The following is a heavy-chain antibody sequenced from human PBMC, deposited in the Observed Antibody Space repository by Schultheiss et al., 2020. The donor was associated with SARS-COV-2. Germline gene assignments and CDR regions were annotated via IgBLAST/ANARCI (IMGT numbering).Heavy chain of an antibody. CDR3: ARVDSSSSSAFDY. V-gene: IGHV3-64*04. D-gene: IGHD6-6*01. CDR2: ISSNGGST. J-gene: IGHJ4*02. Sequence: GGSLRLSCSASGFTFSSYAMHWVRQAPGKGLEYVSAISSNGGSTYYADSVKGRFTISRDNSKNTLYLQMNSLRAEDTAVYYCARVDSSSSSAFDYWGQGTLVTVSS. CDR1: GFTFSSYA.